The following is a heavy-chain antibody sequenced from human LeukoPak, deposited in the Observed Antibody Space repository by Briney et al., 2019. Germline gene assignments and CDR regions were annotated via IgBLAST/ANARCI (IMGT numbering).Heavy chain of an antibody. J-gene: IGHJ4*02. CDR1: GFTFSTYA. D-gene: IGHD2-21*02. Sequence: PGGSLRLSCAASGFTFSTYAMHWVRRAPGQGLDWVAFIRHDGSIKYCADSVKGRFTISRDNSKNTLYLQMNSLRTEDTAVYYCARGDCSGDCYHPLYYWGQGSLVTVSS. CDR2: IRHDGSIK. CDR3: ARGDCSGDCYHPLYY. V-gene: IGHV3-30*02.